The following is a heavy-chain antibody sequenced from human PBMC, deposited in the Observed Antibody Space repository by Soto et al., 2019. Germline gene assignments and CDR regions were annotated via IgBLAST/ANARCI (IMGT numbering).Heavy chain of an antibody. V-gene: IGHV4-31*03. Sequence: AAETLSLTCTVSGGSISSGGYYWIWIRQHPGKGLEWSGYIYYSGSTYYNPALKSRVNISVDTSKNQFSLKLSSVTAADTAVYYCAREGYDRGVADYWGQGTLVTVSS. D-gene: IGHD3-22*01. CDR3: AREGYDRGVADY. J-gene: IGHJ4*02. CDR1: GGSISSGGYY. CDR2: IYYSGST.